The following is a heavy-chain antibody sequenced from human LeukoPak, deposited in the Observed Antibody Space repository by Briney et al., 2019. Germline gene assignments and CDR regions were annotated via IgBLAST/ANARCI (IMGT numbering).Heavy chain of an antibody. CDR3: ARDPPIWFGELSLDY. CDR1: GFTFSSYG. Sequence: PGRSLRLSCAASGFTFSSYGMHWVRQAPGKGLEWVAVISYDGSNKYYADSVRGRFTISRDNSKNTLYLQMNSLRAEDTAVYYCARDPPIWFGELSLDYWGQGTLVTVSS. V-gene: IGHV3-30*03. J-gene: IGHJ4*02. CDR2: ISYDGSNK. D-gene: IGHD3-10*01.